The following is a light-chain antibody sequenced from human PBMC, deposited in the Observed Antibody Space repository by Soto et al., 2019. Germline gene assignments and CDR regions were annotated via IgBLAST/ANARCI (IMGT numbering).Light chain of an antibody. CDR2: DAS. Sequence: EIVLTQSPATLSLSPEERATLSCRASQCVSSYLAWYQQKPGQAPRLLIYDASNRATGIPARFSGSGSGIEFTLTISSLELEDFAVYGCQQRGNWPPDTFGHVTNLEIE. J-gene: IGKJ2*01. V-gene: IGKV3-11*01. CDR1: QCVSSY. CDR3: QQRGNWPPDT.